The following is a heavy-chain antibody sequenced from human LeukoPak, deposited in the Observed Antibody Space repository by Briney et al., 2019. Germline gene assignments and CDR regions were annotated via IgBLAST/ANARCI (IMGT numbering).Heavy chain of an antibody. Sequence: SETLSLTCAVSGESHSRFYWSWIRQPPGKGLEWIGSIYYSGSTYYNPSLKSRVTISVDTSKNQFSLKLSSVTAADTAVYYCARRDRGGRVDYWGQGTLVTVSS. V-gene: IGHV4-39*01. D-gene: IGHD2-15*01. CDR3: ARRDRGGRVDY. CDR2: IYYSGST. CDR1: GESHSRFY. J-gene: IGHJ4*02.